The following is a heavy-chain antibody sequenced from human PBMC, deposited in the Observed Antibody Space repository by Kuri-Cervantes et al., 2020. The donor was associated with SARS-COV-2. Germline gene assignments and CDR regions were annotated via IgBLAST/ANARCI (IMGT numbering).Heavy chain of an antibody. J-gene: IGHJ4*02. D-gene: IGHD3-3*01. V-gene: IGHV3-74*01. CDR3: AKLRFLEWLLDY. Sequence: GESLKISCAASGFTFSSYWMHWVRQGPGKGLVWVSRINSDGSSTSYADSVKGRFTISRDNSKNTLYLQMNNLRAEDTAVYYCAKLRFLEWLLDYWGQGTLVTVSS. CDR1: GFTFSSYW. CDR2: INSDGSST.